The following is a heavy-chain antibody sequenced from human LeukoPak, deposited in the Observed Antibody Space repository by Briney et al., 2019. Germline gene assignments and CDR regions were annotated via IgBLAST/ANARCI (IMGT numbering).Heavy chain of an antibody. D-gene: IGHD6-19*01. Sequence: PGGSLRLSCAASGFTFSSYWMHWVRQAPGKGLVWVSRINSDGSSTSYADSVKGRFTISRDNSKNTLYLQMNSLRAEDTAVYYCAKLFAWYSSGYFQHWGQGTLVTVSS. CDR1: GFTFSSYW. CDR2: INSDGSST. J-gene: IGHJ1*01. V-gene: IGHV3-74*01. CDR3: AKLFAWYSSGYFQH.